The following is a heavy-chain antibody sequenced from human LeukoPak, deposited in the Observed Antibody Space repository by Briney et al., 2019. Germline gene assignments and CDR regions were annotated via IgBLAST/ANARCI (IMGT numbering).Heavy chain of an antibody. CDR2: ITPKSGGT. V-gene: IGHV1-2*02. Sequence: ASVKVSCKASGYTFTGYCIHWVRQAPGQGLEWMGWITPKSGGTNYAQKFQGRVTMTRDTSISTAYMELSRLSSDDTAVYYCARGSEVRGYSYGSHYWGQGTLVTVSS. D-gene: IGHD5-18*01. CDR1: GYTFTGYC. CDR3: ARGSEVRGYSYGSHY. J-gene: IGHJ4*02.